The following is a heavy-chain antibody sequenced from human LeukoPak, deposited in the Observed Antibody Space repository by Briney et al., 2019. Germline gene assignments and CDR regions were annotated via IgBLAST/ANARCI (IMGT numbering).Heavy chain of an antibody. Sequence: GGSLRLSCAASGFTFSSYGMHWVRQAPGKGLEWVAVISYDGSNKYYADSVKGRFTISRDNSKNTLYLQMNSLRAEDTAVYYCAKDRNYYDPSAYYDYWGQGTLVTVSS. CDR1: GFTFSSYG. V-gene: IGHV3-30*18. J-gene: IGHJ4*02. CDR2: ISYDGSNK. D-gene: IGHD3-22*01. CDR3: AKDRNYYDPSAYYDY.